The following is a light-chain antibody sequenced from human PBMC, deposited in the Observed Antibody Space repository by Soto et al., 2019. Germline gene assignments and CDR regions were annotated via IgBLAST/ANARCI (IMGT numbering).Light chain of an antibody. J-gene: IGKJ1*01. CDR3: QLRSNWPPTWT. Sequence: EIVLTQSPATLSLSPGERATLSCRASQSVSNYLAWYQHKPGQAPRLLIYDASSRATGITARFSGSGSGTDFHLTISSLEPEDFAVYFCQLRSNWPPTWTFGQGTKVEIK. CDR2: DAS. CDR1: QSVSNY. V-gene: IGKV3-11*01.